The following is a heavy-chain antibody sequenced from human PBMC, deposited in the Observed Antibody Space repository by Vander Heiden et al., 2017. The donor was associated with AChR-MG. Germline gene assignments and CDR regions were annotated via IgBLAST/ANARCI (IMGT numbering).Heavy chain of an antibody. J-gene: IGHJ4*02. V-gene: IGHV3-21*01. D-gene: IGHD6-13*01. Sequence: EVQLVESGGGLVKPGGSLRLSCAASGFTFSSYSMNWVRQAPGKGLEWVSSISSSSSYIYYADSVKGRFTISRDNAKNSLYLQMNSLRAEDTAVYYCARVKEGSWYVGYWGQGTLVTVSS. CDR3: ARVKEGSWYVGY. CDR1: GFTFSSYS. CDR2: ISSSSSYI.